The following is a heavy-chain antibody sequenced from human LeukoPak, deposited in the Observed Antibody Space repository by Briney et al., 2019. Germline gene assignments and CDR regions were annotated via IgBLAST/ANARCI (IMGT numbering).Heavy chain of an antibody. CDR2: ISDSGRST. CDR3: ARHDSFIPF. D-gene: IGHD5-18*01. Sequence: GGSLRLSCAASGFTFSDYAMSWVRQAPGKGLGWVSGISDSGRSTYYTDSVRGRCTISRDISKNMVYLQLNNLRAEDTALYFCARHDSFIPFWGQGTLVSVSS. J-gene: IGHJ4*02. CDR1: GFTFSDYA. V-gene: IGHV3-23*01.